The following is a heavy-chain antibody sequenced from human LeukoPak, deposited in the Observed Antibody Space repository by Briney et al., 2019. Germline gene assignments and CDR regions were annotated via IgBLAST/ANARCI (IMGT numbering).Heavy chain of an antibody. J-gene: IGHJ4*02. V-gene: IGHV1-18*01. D-gene: IGHD3-16*02. Sequence: ASVKVSCKASGYTFTSYGISWVRQAPGQRLEWMGWISAYNGYTNYAQKLQGRVTMTTDTSTSTAYMELRSLRSDDTAVYYCAREYRLAAPFDCWGQRTLVTVSS. CDR3: AREYRLAAPFDC. CDR2: ISAYNGYT. CDR1: GYTFTSYG.